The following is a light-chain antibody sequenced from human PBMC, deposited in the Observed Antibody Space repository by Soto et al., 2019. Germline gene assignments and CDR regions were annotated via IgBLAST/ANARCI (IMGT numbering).Light chain of an antibody. CDR1: SGHISYA. CDR3: QTWGTGIQV. V-gene: IGLV4-69*01. Sequence: QPVLTQSPSASASPGASVKLTCTLSSGHISYAIAWHQQQPEKGPRYLMNLNSDGRHSKGDGIPDRFSGSSSGAERYLIISSLQSEDEADYYCQTWGTGIQVFGGGTQLTVL. J-gene: IGLJ3*02. CDR2: LNSDGRH.